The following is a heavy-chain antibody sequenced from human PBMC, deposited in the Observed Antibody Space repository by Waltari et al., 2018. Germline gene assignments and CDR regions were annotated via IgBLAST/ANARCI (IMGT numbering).Heavy chain of an antibody. CDR3: ARRSGSFLDH. Sequence: EVQLVESGGGWIQPGGSLRLSCAASGLIVTSHTMTWVRQAPGKGLVWFSLVYSCGYSYYTDSVMGRFIISRDISMNILYLQMNSLGVDDTAVYFCARRSGSFLDHWGQGTLVTVSS. J-gene: IGHJ4*02. D-gene: IGHD1-26*01. CDR1: GLIVTSHT. V-gene: IGHV3-53*01. CDR2: VYSCGYS.